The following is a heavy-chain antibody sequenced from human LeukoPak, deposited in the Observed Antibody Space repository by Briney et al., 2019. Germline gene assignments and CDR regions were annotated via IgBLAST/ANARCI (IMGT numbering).Heavy chain of an antibody. Sequence: GGSLRLSCAASGFTFSSYWMSWVRQAPGKGLEWVANIKQDGSEKYYVDSVKGQFTISRDNAKNSLYLQMNSLRAEDTAVYYCARTLECSSTSCYADYYYGMDVWGQGTTVTVSS. CDR1: GFTFSSYW. CDR2: IKQDGSEK. D-gene: IGHD2-2*01. J-gene: IGHJ6*02. CDR3: ARTLECSSTSCYADYYYGMDV. V-gene: IGHV3-7*03.